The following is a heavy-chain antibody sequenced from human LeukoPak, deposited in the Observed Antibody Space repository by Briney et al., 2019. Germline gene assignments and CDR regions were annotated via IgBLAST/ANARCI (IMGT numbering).Heavy chain of an antibody. D-gene: IGHD3-22*01. CDR3: ARVKSYYYDTSDKDAFDI. Sequence: GASVKVSCKTSGYTFLNYGLSWVRQAPGQGLEWMGIINPRGGSTSYTQKFQGRVTMTRDTSTSTVYMELSSLRSEDTAVYYCARVKSYYYDTSDKDAFDIWGQGTMVTVSS. V-gene: IGHV1-46*01. CDR2: INPRGGST. J-gene: IGHJ3*02. CDR1: GYTFLNYG.